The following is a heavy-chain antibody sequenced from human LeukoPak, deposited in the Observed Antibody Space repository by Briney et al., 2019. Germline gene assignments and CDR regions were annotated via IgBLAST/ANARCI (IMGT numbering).Heavy chain of an antibody. CDR1: GGSISSSYS. CDR3: ARHPGVYCSGGSCYPT. Sequence: SETLSLTCTVSGGSISSSYSWGWIRQPPGKGLEWIGNIYYSGSTYYNSSLKSRVTISVDTSKNQFSLKLSSVTAADAAVYYCARHPGVYCSGGSCYPTRGQGTLVTVSS. J-gene: IGHJ4*02. D-gene: IGHD2-15*01. V-gene: IGHV4-39*01. CDR2: IYYSGST.